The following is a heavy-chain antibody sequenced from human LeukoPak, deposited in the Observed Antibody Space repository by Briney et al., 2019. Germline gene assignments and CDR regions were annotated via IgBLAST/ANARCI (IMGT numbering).Heavy chain of an antibody. CDR1: RFTFSSYW. D-gene: IGHD3-10*01. V-gene: IGHV3-7*03. CDR3: ANYNY. J-gene: IGHJ4*02. CDR2: IKQDGTEK. Sequence: PGGSLRLSCAASRFTFSSYWMDWVRQAPGKGLEWVANIKQDGTEKYYVDSVKGRFTISRDNAKNSLYLQMNTLRAEDTALYYCANYNYWGQGTLVTVSS.